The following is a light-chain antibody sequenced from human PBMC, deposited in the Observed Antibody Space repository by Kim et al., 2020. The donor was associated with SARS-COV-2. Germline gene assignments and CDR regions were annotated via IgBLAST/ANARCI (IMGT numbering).Light chain of an antibody. V-gene: IGLV3-1*01. CDR2: QDT. J-gene: IGLJ3*02. CDR3: QAWDSSTLWV. CDR1: TLGEKF. Sequence: SPVQTAIIAFSGDTLGEKFVCWYQQKPGQSPVLVIYQDTKRPSGIPERFSGSNSGNTATLTISGTQATDEADYYCQAWDSSTLWVFGGGTQLTVL.